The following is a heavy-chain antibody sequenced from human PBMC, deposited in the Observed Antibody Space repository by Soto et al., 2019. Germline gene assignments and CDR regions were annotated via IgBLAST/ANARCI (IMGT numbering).Heavy chain of an antibody. V-gene: IGHV3-30*18. J-gene: IGHJ5*02. CDR2: ISYDASDK. D-gene: IGHD2-2*01. Sequence: GGSLRLSCAASGVTFSDCGMHWVRHPPGKGLEWVAIISYDASDKYYVDSVKGRFTISRDNSKNMLYLQMSSLSAEDTAVYYCAKTRQGKCSSPNCFAFDPWGQGTLVPVSS. CDR1: GVTFSDCG. CDR3: AKTRQGKCSSPNCFAFDP.